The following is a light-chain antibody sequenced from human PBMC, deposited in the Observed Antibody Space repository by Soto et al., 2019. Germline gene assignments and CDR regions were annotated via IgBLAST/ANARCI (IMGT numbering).Light chain of an antibody. J-gene: IGKJ2*01. CDR3: QQYNRYPLYT. CDR1: QAINNY. CDR2: AAS. V-gene: IGKV1-16*02. Sequence: DIRMTQSPSSLSASVRDRGTITCRASQAINNYLAWFQQKPGKAPKSLIFAASSLQSGVPSQFSGSGSGTDFTLTIRSLQPEDFAPYYCQQYNRYPLYTFGQGTKLEIK.